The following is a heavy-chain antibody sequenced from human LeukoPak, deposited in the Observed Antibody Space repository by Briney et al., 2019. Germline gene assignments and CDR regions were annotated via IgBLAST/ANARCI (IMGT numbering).Heavy chain of an antibody. Sequence: AASVKVSCEASGYTFTSYYMHWVRQAPGQGLEWMGFINPSGGSTSYAQKFQGRVTMTRDTSTSTVYMELSSLRSEDTAMYYCTRNADSGLDYWGQGTLVTVSS. D-gene: IGHD3-10*01. CDR2: INPSGGST. V-gene: IGHV1-46*03. CDR1: GYTFTSYY. CDR3: TRNADSGLDY. J-gene: IGHJ4*02.